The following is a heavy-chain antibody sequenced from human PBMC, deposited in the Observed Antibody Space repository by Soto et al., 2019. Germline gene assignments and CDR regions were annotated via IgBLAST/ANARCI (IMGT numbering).Heavy chain of an antibody. D-gene: IGHD6-6*01. CDR2: MNPNSGNT. Sequence: VASLKVSCKASGYTFTIYDINWVRQATGQGLEWMGWMNPNSGNTGYAQKFQGRVTMTRNTSISTAYMELSSLRSEDTAVYYCASLGAARPGYYYYYMDVWGKGTTVTVSS. J-gene: IGHJ6*03. CDR3: ASLGAARPGYYYYYMDV. CDR1: GYTFTIYD. V-gene: IGHV1-8*01.